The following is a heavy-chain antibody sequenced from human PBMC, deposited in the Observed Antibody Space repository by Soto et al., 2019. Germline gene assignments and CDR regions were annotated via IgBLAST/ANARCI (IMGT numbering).Heavy chain of an antibody. CDR3: VRGGNPYHYATSGPGTFDK. CDR1: GDSVSGGDSY. Sequence: QVQLQESGPGLVKPSQTLSLTCTVSGDSVSGGDSYWSWIRQPPGKALEWIGYTSFSGYTSYTPSLKSRVTISVDMSKSQFSLGLTSVTAADTAIYYCVRGGNPYHYATSGPGTFDKWGQGTLVSVSS. D-gene: IGHD3-22*01. CDR2: TSFSGYT. J-gene: IGHJ4*02. V-gene: IGHV4-30-4*01.